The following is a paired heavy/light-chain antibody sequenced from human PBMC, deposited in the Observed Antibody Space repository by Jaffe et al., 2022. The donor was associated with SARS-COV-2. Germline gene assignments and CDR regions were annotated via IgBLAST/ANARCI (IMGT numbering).Light chain of an antibody. CDR3: QKCDHAPLT. Sequence: DIQMAQSPSSLSASVGDRVTITCQTSRDISTYLAWYQQKPGKLPKLLIYGASTLQPGVPSRFSGSGSGADFTLTISSLQPEDVGTYYCQKCDHAPLTFGGGTKVEV. V-gene: IGKV1-27*01. CDR1: RDISTY. CDR2: GAS. J-gene: IGKJ4*01.
Heavy chain of an antibody. CDR2: ISSAGVTT. V-gene: IGHV3-11*01. CDR1: GFTFSDHY. D-gene: IGHD5-12*01. J-gene: IGHJ4*02. Sequence: QVQLVESGGGSVEPGGSLRLSCAASGFTFSDHYMTWVRQAPGKGLEWVSYISSAGVTTYYAESVKGRFTISRDNARKLVHLHMSSLRAEDTAVYYCARSRTYSDYGDYFDYWGQGTPVTVSP. CDR3: ARSRTYSDYGDYFDY.